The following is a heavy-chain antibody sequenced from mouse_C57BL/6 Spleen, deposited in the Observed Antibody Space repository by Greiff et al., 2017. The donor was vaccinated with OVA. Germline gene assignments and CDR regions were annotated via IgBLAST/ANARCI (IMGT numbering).Heavy chain of an antibody. V-gene: IGHV1-66*01. CDR2: IYPGSGNT. CDR1: GYSFTSYY. CDR3: ARGAYYSNYENAMDY. J-gene: IGHJ4*01. Sequence: VQLQESGPELVKPGASVKISCKASGYSFTSYYIHWVKQRPGQGLEWIGWIYPGSGNTKYNEKFKGKATLTADTSSSTAYMQLSSLTSEDSAVYYCARGAYYSNYENAMDYWGQGTSVTVSS. D-gene: IGHD2-5*01.